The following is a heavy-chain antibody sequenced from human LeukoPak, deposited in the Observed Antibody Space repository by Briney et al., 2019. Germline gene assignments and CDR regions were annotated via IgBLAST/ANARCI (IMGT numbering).Heavy chain of an antibody. CDR2: IGGSGTRT. CDR3: AKDSHWILFDY. J-gene: IGHJ4*02. Sequence: GGSLRLSCSASGFTFTTYGMNWVRQAPGKGLEWVSGIGGSGTRTYYADSVKGRFTTSRDNSKNTLYLQMNSLRDEDTAVYYCAKDSHWILFDYWGQGSLVTVSS. CDR1: GFTFTTYG. V-gene: IGHV3-23*01. D-gene: IGHD2-2*03.